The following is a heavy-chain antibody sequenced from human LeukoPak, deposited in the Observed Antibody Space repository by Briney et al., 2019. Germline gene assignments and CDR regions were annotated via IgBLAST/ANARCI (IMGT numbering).Heavy chain of an antibody. D-gene: IGHD3-22*01. V-gene: IGHV3-21*01. J-gene: IGHJ4*02. CDR1: GFTFSSYS. CDR2: ISSSSSYI. Sequence: GGSLRISCAASGFTFSSYSRNWVRQAPGKGLEWVSSISSSSSYIYYADSVKGRFTISRDNAKNSLYLQMNSLRAEDTAVYYCARIGGDYYDSSGYIDYWGQGTLVTVSS. CDR3: ARIGGDYYDSSGYIDY.